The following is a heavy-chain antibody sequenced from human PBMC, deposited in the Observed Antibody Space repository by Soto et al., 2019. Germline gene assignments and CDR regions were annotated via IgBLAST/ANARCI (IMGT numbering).Heavy chain of an antibody. J-gene: IGHJ4*02. D-gene: IGHD3-3*02. CDR1: GLTISGKKY. Sequence: DVQLVESGGGLIQPGESLRLSCAAFGLTISGKKYVAWVRQAPGKGLEWVSALYDVDGSFYADSVTGRFTISRDDAKNSLYLQMDSLRADDTAVYYCARESFSASPNFFDYWGQGTLVTVSS. CDR2: LYDVDGS. V-gene: IGHV3-53*01. CDR3: ARESFSASPNFFDY.